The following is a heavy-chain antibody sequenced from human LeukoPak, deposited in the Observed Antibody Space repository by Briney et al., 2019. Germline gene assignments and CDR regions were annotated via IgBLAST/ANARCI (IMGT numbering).Heavy chain of an antibody. D-gene: IGHD1-7*01. CDR2: ISSSSSTI. CDR1: GFTFSSYS. Sequence: GGSLRLSCAASGFTFSSYSMNWVRQAPGKGLEWVSYISSSSSTIYYADSVKGRFTISRDNAKNSLYLQMNSLRAEDTAVYYCARDARKITGTTLRDYWGQGTLVTVSS. CDR3: ARDARKITGTTLRDY. V-gene: IGHV3-48*01. J-gene: IGHJ4*02.